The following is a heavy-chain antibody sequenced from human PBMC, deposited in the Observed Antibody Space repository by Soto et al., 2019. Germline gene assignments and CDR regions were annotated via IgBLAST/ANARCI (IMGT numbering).Heavy chain of an antibody. V-gene: IGHV1-69*08. CDR3: ATDGGSTSSSAYNYFMDV. J-gene: IGHJ6*03. D-gene: IGHD3-16*01. CDR1: GDTFSSYS. CDR2: IIPMVGTP. Sequence: QAQLVQSGAEVKRPGSSVKVSCKASGDTFSSYSISWVRQAPGQGLEWMGRIIPMVGTPNYAQKVQGKVTFSADKSTSTAYMVLNSLISDDTAVYYCATDGGSTSSSAYNYFMDVWGKGTPVTVSS.